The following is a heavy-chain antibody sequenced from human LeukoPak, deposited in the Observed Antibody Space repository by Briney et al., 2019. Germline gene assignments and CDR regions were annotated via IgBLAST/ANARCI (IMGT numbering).Heavy chain of an antibody. V-gene: IGHV4-30-4*02. CDR2: IYYSGNT. CDR3: ARASGGTLFDY. CDR1: GDSISSGDYY. Sequence: SETLSLTCTVSGDSISSGDYYWSWIRQPPGKGLEWIGYIYYSGNTYYNPSLQSRVTISVDTSKNQFSLKLSSVTAADTAVYYCARASGGTLFDYWGQGTLVTVSS. J-gene: IGHJ4*02. D-gene: IGHD4-23*01.